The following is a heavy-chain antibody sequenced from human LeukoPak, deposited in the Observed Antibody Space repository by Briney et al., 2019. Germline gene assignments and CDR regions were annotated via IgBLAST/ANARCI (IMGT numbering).Heavy chain of an antibody. CDR1: GFTFSSYG. Sequence: GGSLRLSCAASGFTFSSYGMSWVRQAPGKGLEWVSAISGSGGSTYYADSVKGRFTISRDNSKNTLYLQMNSLRAEDTAVYYCAKDHDILTGLDYWGQGTLVTVSS. J-gene: IGHJ4*02. V-gene: IGHV3-23*01. CDR3: AKDHDILTGLDY. D-gene: IGHD3-9*01. CDR2: ISGSGGST.